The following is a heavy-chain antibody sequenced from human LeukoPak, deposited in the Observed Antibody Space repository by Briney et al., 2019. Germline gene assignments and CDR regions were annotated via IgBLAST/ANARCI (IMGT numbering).Heavy chain of an antibody. J-gene: IGHJ3*02. V-gene: IGHV3-48*03. CDR3: ARERSIAADAFDI. D-gene: IGHD6-13*01. CDR2: ISSSGSTI. CDR1: GFTFSSYE. Sequence: GGSLRLSCAASGFTFSSYEMNWVRQAPGKGLEWASYISSSGSTIYYADSVKGRFTISRDNAKNSLYLQMNSLRAEDTAVYYCARERSIAADAFDIWGQGTMVTVSS.